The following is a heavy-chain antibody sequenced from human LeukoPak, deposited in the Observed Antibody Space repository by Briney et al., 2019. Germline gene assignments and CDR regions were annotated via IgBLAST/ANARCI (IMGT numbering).Heavy chain of an antibody. D-gene: IGHD3-22*01. CDR1: GFTFSDYY. Sequence: GGSLRLSCAASGFTFSDYYMSWIRQAPGKGLEWVLYISSSGSTIYYADSVKGRFTVSRDNAKNSLYLQMNSLRGEDTAVYYCARDLNMYYYDSSGYYLDYWGQGTLVTVSS. J-gene: IGHJ4*02. V-gene: IGHV3-11*01. CDR3: ARDLNMYYYDSSGYYLDY. CDR2: ISSSGSTI.